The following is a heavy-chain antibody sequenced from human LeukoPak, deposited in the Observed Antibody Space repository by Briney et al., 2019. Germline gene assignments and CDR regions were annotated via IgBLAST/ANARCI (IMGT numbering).Heavy chain of an antibody. J-gene: IGHJ5*02. Sequence: ASVKVSCKASGYTFTGYYMHWVRQAPGQGLEWMGWINPNSGGTNYAQKFQGRVTMTRDTSISTAYMELSRLRSDDTAVYYCARDSFSRGIAVAGFSEHQNGGYNWFDPWGQGTLVTVSS. CDR1: GYTFTGYY. CDR3: ARDSFSRGIAVAGFSEHQNGGYNWFDP. D-gene: IGHD6-19*01. CDR2: INPNSGGT. V-gene: IGHV1-2*02.